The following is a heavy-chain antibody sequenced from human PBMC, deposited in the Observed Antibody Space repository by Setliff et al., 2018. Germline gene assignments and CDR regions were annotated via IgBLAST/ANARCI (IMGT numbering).Heavy chain of an antibody. CDR2: LHPNGITT. V-gene: IGHV3-74*01. Sequence: PGESLKISCVTSGFTLSRFWMHWVRQVPGKGLVWVSRLHPNGITTRYADSVKGRFTIYRDMAKNTLYLQMNSLRAEDTAVYYCARSPRPPTSLDYVDVWGDGTMVTVSS. J-gene: IGHJ6*03. D-gene: IGHD2-2*01. CDR1: GFTLSRFW. CDR3: ARSPRPPTSLDYVDV.